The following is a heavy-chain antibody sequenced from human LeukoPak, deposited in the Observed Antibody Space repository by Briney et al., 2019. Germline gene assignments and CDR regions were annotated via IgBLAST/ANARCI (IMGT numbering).Heavy chain of an antibody. CDR3: ADTGPHDAFDI. V-gene: IGHV3-11*06. D-gene: IGHD5-18*01. CDR1: GFTFSDYY. J-gene: IGHJ3*02. CDR2: ISSSSSYI. Sequence: GGSLRLSCAASGFTFSDYYMSWIRQAPGKGLEWVSSISSSSSYIYYADSVKGRFTISRDNAKNSLYLQMNSLRAEDTAVYYCADTGPHDAFDIWGQGTMVTVSS.